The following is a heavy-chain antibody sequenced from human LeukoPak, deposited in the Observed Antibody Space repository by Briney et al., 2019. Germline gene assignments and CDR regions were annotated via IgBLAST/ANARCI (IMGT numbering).Heavy chain of an antibody. CDR1: GFTFSSYA. Sequence: GGSLRLSCAASGFTFSSYAITWVRQAPGKGLEWVSAVSSNGAKTYYADSVKGRFTISRDNSKNTLYLQMNSLRSEDTAVYYCARVDPTGGWFDPWGQGTLVTVSS. V-gene: IGHV3-23*01. CDR3: ARVDPTGGWFDP. CDR2: VSSNGAKT. D-gene: IGHD2-8*02. J-gene: IGHJ5*02.